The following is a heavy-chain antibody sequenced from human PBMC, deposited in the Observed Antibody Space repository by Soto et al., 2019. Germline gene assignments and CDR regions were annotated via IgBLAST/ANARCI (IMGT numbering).Heavy chain of an antibody. CDR1: GGTFSSHG. CDR2: IIPTFGTP. Sequence: QVQLVQSGTVVQRRGSSVKVSCQASGGTFSSHGMAWVRQAPGQGLEWMGGIIPTFGTPTYAPKFQGRVTITADKSTKTAYMELISLRSEDRVVYYCASERSAQYFDFWGHGTLITVSS. J-gene: IGHJ4*01. CDR3: ASERSAQYFDF. V-gene: IGHV1-69*06. D-gene: IGHD1-26*01.